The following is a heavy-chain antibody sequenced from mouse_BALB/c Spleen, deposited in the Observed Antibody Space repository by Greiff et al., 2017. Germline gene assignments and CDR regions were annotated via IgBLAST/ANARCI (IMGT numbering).Heavy chain of an antibody. D-gene: IGHD2-1*01. J-gene: IGHJ1*01. CDR2: ISYSGST. V-gene: IGHV3-8*02. CDR3: ARSAYGNYWYFDV. Sequence: EVQLQESGPSLVKPSQTLSLTCSVTGDSITSGYWNWIRKFPGNKLEYMGYISYSGSTYYNPSLKSRISITRDTSKNQYYLQLNSVTTEDTATYYCARSAYGNYWYFDVWGAGTTVTVSS. CDR1: GDSITSGY.